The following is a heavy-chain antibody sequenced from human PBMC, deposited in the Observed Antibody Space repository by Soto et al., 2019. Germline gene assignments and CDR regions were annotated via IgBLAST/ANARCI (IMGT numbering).Heavy chain of an antibody. CDR2: VHHSWAS. Sequence: QVQLQESGPGLVKPSETMSLSCTVSGGSISSYYWSWFRQSPGKRMEWIGYVHHSWASSYNPSLQSRAAISLDTSKSQFSLKVTSVTAADTAVYYCARQGFGPLHGLVDVWGQGTRVTVSS. CDR3: ARQGFGPLHGLVDV. D-gene: IGHD3-10*01. J-gene: IGHJ6*02. V-gene: IGHV4-59*08. CDR1: GGSISSYY.